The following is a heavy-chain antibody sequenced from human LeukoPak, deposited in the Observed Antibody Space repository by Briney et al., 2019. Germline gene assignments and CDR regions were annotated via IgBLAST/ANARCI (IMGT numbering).Heavy chain of an antibody. CDR3: AKEGTTTNYYDSSGSYYFDY. V-gene: IGHV3-23*01. J-gene: IGHJ4*02. Sequence: GGSLRLSCAASGFTFSSYAMSWVRQAPGKGLEWVSAISGSGGSTYYADSVKGRFTISRDNSKNTLYLQMNSLRAEDTAVYYCAKEGTTTNYYDSSGSYYFDYWGQGTLVTVSS. CDR2: ISGSGGST. CDR1: GFTFSSYA. D-gene: IGHD3-22*01.